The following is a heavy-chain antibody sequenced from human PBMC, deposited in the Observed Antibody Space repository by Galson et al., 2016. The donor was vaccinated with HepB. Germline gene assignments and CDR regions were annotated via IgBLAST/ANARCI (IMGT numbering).Heavy chain of an antibody. V-gene: IGHV1-18*04. D-gene: IGHD2-15*01. Sequence: SVKVSCKASGYNFVSYGLTWVRQAPGKGLEFLARISSYNVRTDYAQKFQDRVTMTTDKSSSTAYLELRSLTSDDTADYYCARTPGGMDVWGQGTTVIVSS. J-gene: IGHJ6*02. CDR2: ISSYNVRT. CDR1: GYNFVSYG. CDR3: ARTPGGMDV.